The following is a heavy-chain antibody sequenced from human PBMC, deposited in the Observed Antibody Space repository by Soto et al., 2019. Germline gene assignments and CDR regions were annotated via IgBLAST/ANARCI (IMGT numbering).Heavy chain of an antibody. CDR1: GFTFSSYG. D-gene: IGHD1-26*01. CDR3: AKDRVGASYFDY. V-gene: IGHV3-30*18. J-gene: IGHJ4*02. CDR2: ISHDGSNK. Sequence: PGGSLRLSCAASGFTFSSYGMHWVRQAPGKGLEWVAAISHDGSNKYYEDPVKGRFTISRDNSKNTLYLQMNSLRAEDTAVYYCAKDRVGASYFDYWGQGTLVTVSS.